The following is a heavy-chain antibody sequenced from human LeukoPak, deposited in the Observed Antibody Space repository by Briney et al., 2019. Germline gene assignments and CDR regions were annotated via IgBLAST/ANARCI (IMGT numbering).Heavy chain of an antibody. CDR3: ARVMDTDVLSGY. Sequence: ASVKVSCKVSGYTLTELSMHWVRQAPGKGLEWMGGFDPEDGETIYAQKFQGRVTMTEDTSTDTAYMELSSLRSEDTAVYYCARVMDTDVLSGYWGQGTLVTVSS. CDR2: FDPEDGET. CDR1: GYTLTELS. J-gene: IGHJ4*02. V-gene: IGHV1-24*01. D-gene: IGHD5-18*01.